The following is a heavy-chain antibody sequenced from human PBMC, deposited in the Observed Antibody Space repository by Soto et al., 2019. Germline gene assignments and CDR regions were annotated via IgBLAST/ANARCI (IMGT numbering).Heavy chain of an antibody. D-gene: IGHD3-10*01. Sequence: SETLSLTCAASGGSISSGGYSWSWIRQPPGKGLEWIGYIYHSGSTYYNPSLKSRVTISVGRSKNQFSLKLSSVTAADTAVYYFARAQGSGFLVSWGQGTLVTVSS. CDR3: ARAQGSGFLVS. V-gene: IGHV4-30-2*01. J-gene: IGHJ4*02. CDR1: GGSISSGGYS. CDR2: IYHSGST.